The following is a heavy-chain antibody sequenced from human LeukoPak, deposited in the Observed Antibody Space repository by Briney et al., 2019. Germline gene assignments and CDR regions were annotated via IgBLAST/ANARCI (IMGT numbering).Heavy chain of an antibody. V-gene: IGHV4-34*01. CDR2: INHSGST. D-gene: IGHD3-10*01. CDR3: ARLDYYGSGNYYNPRVDY. J-gene: IGHJ4*02. Sequence: SETLSLTCAVYGGSFSGYYWSWIRQPPGKGLEWIGEINHSGSTNYNPSLKSRVTISVDTSKNQFSLKLSSVTAADTAVYYCARLDYYGSGNYYNPRVDYWGQGTLVTVSS. CDR1: GGSFSGYY.